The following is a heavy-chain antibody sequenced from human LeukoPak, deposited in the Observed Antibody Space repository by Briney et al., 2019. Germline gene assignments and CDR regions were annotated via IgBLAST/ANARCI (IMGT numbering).Heavy chain of an antibody. V-gene: IGHV3-23*01. CDR2: ISGSGGST. D-gene: IGHD4-17*01. J-gene: IGHJ3*02. CDR3: ARDAYRYGDDPAFDI. CDR1: GFIFNDAW. Sequence: GGSLRLSCAASGFIFNDAWMNWVRQAPGKGLEWVSAISGSGGSTYYADSVKGRFTISRDNSKNTLYLQMNSLRAEDTAVYYCARDAYRYGDDPAFDIWGQGTMVTVSS.